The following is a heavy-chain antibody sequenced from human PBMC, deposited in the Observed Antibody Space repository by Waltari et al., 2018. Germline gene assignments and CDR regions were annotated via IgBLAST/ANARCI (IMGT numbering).Heavy chain of an antibody. Sequence: QVQLVPSGAEVKEPGASVTVSGTASVYTFIGYYLHCVPQAPGLGLERMGWINPNSGDTKSAKKFQGRVTMARDTSVSTAYMELSSLRSVDTAVYFCARGRGRAPPTYNRGIRPPPWFDSWGQGSLVTVSS. D-gene: IGHD1-20*01. V-gene: IGHV1-2*02. J-gene: IGHJ5*01. CDR1: VYTFIGYY. CDR2: INPNSGDT. CDR3: ARGRGRAPPTYNRGIRPPPWFDS.